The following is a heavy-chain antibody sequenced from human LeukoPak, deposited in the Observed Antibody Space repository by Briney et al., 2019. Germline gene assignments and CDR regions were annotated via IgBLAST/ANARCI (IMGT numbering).Heavy chain of an antibody. CDR3: AGKYGDLNWFDP. D-gene: IGHD2-21*02. J-gene: IGHJ5*02. CDR2: IYSSGST. CDR1: GASISSYY. V-gene: IGHV4-4*09. Sequence: SETLSLTCTVSGASISSYYWSWIRQPPGKGLEWIGYIYSSGSTNYNPSLYSRVSISVDTSKNQFSLKLSSVTAADTAVYYCAGKYGDLNWFDPWGQGTLVTVSS.